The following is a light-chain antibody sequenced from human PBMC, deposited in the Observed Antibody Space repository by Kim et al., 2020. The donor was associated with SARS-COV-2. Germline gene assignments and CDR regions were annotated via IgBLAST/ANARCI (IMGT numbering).Light chain of an antibody. CDR1: QSINTW. V-gene: IGKV1-5*01. CDR2: DTS. Sequence: GDRVTIPCRASQSINTWLVWYQQKTGKAPNLLIYDTSNLETGVPSRFTGSVSGTQFTLTISSLQPDDFATYYCQVYKIESWTFGQGTKVDSK. J-gene: IGKJ1*01. CDR3: QVYKIESWT.